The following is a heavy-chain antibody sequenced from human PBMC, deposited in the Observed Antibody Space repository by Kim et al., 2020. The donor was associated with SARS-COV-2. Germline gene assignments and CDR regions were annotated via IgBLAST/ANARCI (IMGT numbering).Heavy chain of an antibody. D-gene: IGHD3-22*01. V-gene: IGHV3-11*06. CDR2: ISSSSSYT. J-gene: IGHJ4*02. CDR1: GFTFSDYY. Sequence: GGSLRLSCAASGFTFSDYYMSWIRQAPGKGLEWVSYISSSSSYTNYADSVKGRFTISRDNAKNSLYLQMNSLRAEDTAVYYCARDPYYYDSSGYYWRIIDYWGQGTLVTVSP. CDR3: ARDPYYYDSSGYYWRIIDY.